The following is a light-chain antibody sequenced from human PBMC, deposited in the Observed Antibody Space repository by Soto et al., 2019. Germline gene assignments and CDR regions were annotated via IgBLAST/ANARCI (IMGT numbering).Light chain of an antibody. CDR3: SSYTSSSTWV. CDR2: EVS. V-gene: IGLV2-14*01. J-gene: IGLJ3*02. Sequence: QSVLTQPPSASGSPGQSVTISCTGTKNDVGFYDFVSWYQHHPGKAPRLMIYEVSNRPSGVSNRFSGSKSGNTASLTISGLQAEDEADYYCSSYTSSSTWVFGGGTKVTVL. CDR1: KNDVGFYDF.